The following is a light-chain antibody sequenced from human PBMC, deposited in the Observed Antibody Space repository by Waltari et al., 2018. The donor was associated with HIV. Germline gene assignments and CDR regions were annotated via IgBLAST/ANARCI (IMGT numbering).Light chain of an antibody. CDR1: QNIYSY. V-gene: IGKV1-9*01. Sequence: DIQLTQSPSFLSASIGDRVTFTCRASQNIYSYLVWYQQKPGRAPQVLIYATSNLQSGVPSRFSGSGSGTEFALTITNLQPDDFATYYCQQVNGYPLTFGGGTKVEIK. CDR3: QQVNGYPLT. CDR2: ATS. J-gene: IGKJ4*01.